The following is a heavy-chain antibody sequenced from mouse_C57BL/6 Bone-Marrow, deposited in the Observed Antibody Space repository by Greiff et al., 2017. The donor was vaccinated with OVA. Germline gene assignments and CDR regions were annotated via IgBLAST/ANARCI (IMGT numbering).Heavy chain of an antibody. Sequence: DVKLVESGGGLVQPGGSLKLSCAASGFTFSDYYMYWVRQTPEKRLEWVAYISNGGGSTYYPDTVKGRFTISRDNAKNTLYLQMRRLKSEDTAMYYCARYDYEGLWFAYWGQGTLVTVSA. V-gene: IGHV5-12*01. CDR2: ISNGGGST. D-gene: IGHD1-1*02. J-gene: IGHJ3*01. CDR1: GFTFSDYY. CDR3: ARYDYEGLWFAY.